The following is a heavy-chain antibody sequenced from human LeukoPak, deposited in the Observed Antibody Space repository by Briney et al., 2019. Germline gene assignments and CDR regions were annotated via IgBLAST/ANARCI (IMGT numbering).Heavy chain of an antibody. CDR3: AKGWAVVVVAATALSD. V-gene: IGHV3-30*18. J-gene: IGHJ4*02. D-gene: IGHD2-15*01. Sequence: GGSLRLSCAASGFTFSSYGMHWVRQAPGKGLEWVAVISYDGSNKYYADSVKGRFTISRDNSKNTLYLQMNSLRAEDTAVYYCAKGWAVVVVAATALSDWGQGTLVTVSS. CDR1: GFTFSSYG. CDR2: ISYDGSNK.